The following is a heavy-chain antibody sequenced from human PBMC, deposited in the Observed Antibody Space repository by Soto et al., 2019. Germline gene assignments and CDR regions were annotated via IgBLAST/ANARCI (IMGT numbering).Heavy chain of an antibody. CDR3: ARGGGSRGWFDP. D-gene: IGHD3-10*01. V-gene: IGHV4-59*01. Sequence: QVQLQESGPGLVKPSETLSLTCTVSGGSISSYYWSWIRQPPGKGLEWIGYIYYSGSTNYNPSLKSRVTISVDTSKNQFSLKLSSVTAADTAVYYCARGGGSRGWFDPWGHATLVTVSS. J-gene: IGHJ5*02. CDR1: GGSISSYY. CDR2: IYYSGST.